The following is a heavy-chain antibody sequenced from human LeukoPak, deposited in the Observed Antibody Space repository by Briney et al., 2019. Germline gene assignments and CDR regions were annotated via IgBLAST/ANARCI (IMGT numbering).Heavy chain of an antibody. Sequence: GGSLRLSCAASGFTFSSHNMNWVRQAPGKGLEWISFINFKSEDIRYADSVEGRFIISRDNARKSLYLHMNSLRAEDTAVYYCARDKDYASDMWGQGTMVTVSS. CDR1: GFTFSSHN. J-gene: IGHJ3*02. CDR2: INFKSEDI. D-gene: IGHD4-11*01. V-gene: IGHV3-48*01. CDR3: ARDKDYASDM.